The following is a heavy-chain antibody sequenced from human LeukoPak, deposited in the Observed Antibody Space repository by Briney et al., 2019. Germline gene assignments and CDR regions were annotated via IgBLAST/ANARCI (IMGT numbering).Heavy chain of an antibody. CDR3: ARDGIVSYYDFWSGYLPYYYYYYYMDV. CDR2: ISSSSSYI. Sequence: PGGSLRLSCAASGFTFSSYSMNWVRQAPGKGLEWVSSISSSSSYIYYADSVKGRFTISRDNAKNSLYLQMNSLRAEDTAVYYCARDGIVSYYDFWSGYLPYYYYYYYMDVWGKGATVTVSS. D-gene: IGHD3-3*01. V-gene: IGHV3-21*01. CDR1: GFTFSSYS. J-gene: IGHJ6*03.